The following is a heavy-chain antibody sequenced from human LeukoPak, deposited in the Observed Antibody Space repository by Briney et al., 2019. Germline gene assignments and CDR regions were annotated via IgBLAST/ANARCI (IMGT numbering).Heavy chain of an antibody. CDR3: AREKYLPSGGYYYMDV. D-gene: IGHD5-12*01. V-gene: IGHV3-48*04. Sequence: GGSLRLSCVAYGTTFDRYSMDWVRQAPGKGLEWVSYISSGGNTRLYAESAKGRFTISRDNSNDSLFLQMNSLRPEDTAVYYCAREKYLPSGGYYYMDVWGKGTTVTVSS. J-gene: IGHJ6*03. CDR1: GTTFDRYS. CDR2: ISSGGNTR.